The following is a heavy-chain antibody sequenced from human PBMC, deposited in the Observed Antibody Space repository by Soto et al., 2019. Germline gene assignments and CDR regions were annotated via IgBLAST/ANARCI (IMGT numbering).Heavy chain of an antibody. J-gene: IGHJ3*01. V-gene: IGHV4-59*08. Sequence: QVQLQESGPGLVKPSETLSLTCTVSGGSIGSYYWSWIRQPPGKGLEWIGYIYYSGSTNYNPSLKSRVTITEDTSKNQFSLKLNSVTAADTAVYYCTRHLMYTSGWSAFDVWGQGTMVTVSS. D-gene: IGHD6-19*01. CDR3: TRHLMYTSGWSAFDV. CDR2: IYYSGST. CDR1: GGSIGSYY.